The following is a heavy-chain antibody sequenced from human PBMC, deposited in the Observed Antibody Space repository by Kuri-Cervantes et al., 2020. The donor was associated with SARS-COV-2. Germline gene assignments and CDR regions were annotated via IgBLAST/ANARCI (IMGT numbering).Heavy chain of an antibody. CDR2: ISGSGGST. J-gene: IGHJ4*02. CDR3: AKELERLMVGPETNDY. V-gene: IGHV3-23*01. Sequence: LSLTCAASGFTFSSYAMSWVRQAPGKGLEWVSAISGSGGSTYYADSVKGRFTISRDNSKNTLYLQMNSLRAEDTAVYYCAKELERLMVGPETNDYWGQGTLVTVSS. D-gene: IGHD1-1*01. CDR1: GFTFSSYA.